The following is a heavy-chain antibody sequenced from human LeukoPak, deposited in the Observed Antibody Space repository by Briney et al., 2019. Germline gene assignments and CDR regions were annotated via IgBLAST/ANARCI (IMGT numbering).Heavy chain of an antibody. D-gene: IGHD3-22*01. Sequence: SETLSLTXTVSGGSISSYYWSWIRQPPGKGLECIGYIYYSGSTNYNPSLKSRVTISVDTSKNQFSLKLSSVTAADTAVYYCARRTYFYDSSGYYFDYWGQGTLVTVCS. CDR3: ARRTYFYDSSGYYFDY. CDR2: IYYSGST. J-gene: IGHJ4*02. CDR1: GGSISSYY. V-gene: IGHV4-59*01.